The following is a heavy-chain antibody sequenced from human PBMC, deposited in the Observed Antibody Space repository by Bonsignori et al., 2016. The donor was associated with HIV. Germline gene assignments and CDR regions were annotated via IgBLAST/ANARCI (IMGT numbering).Heavy chain of an antibody. V-gene: IGHV3-23*01. CDR3: AKETEYSSSAFDY. CDR1: GFTFSGYA. D-gene: IGHD6-6*01. Sequence: EVQLLESGGGLVQPGGSLRLSCAASGFTFSGYAMSWVCQAPGKGLEWISSISTSGRSTYYADSVKGRFTVSRDSSKNTVSLQMNSLRGEDTAVYFCAKETEYSSSAFDYWGQG. CDR2: ISTSGRST. J-gene: IGHJ4*02.